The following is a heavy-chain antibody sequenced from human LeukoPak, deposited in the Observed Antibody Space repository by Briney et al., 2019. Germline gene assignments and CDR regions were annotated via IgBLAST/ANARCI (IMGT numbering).Heavy chain of an antibody. CDR2: SNPRDGST. CDR3: ARSPAYCSGGTCYGHNWFDP. J-gene: IGHJ5*02. D-gene: IGHD2-15*01. V-gene: IGHV1-46*01. CDR1: GDTFTNHY. Sequence: ASVKVSCKASGDTFTNHYIHWVRQAPGQGLEWMGISNPRDGSTSHAQKFQGRVTMTTDTSTSTVYMEVSSLRSEDTAVYYCARSPAYCSGGTCYGHNWFDPWGQGTLVTVSS.